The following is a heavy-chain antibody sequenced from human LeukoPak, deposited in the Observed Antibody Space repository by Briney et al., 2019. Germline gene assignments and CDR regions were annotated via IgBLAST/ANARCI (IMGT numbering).Heavy chain of an antibody. CDR1: GFTFSSYS. CDR3: ARAHTDAHYMDV. J-gene: IGHJ6*03. V-gene: IGHV3-21*01. D-gene: IGHD2-2*01. CDR2: ISSSSSYI. Sequence: KAGGSLRLSCAASGFTFSSYSMNWVRQAPGKGLEWVSSISSSSSYIYYADSVKGRFTISRDNAKNSLYLQMNSLRAEDTAVYYCARAHTDAHYMDVWGKGTTVTVSS.